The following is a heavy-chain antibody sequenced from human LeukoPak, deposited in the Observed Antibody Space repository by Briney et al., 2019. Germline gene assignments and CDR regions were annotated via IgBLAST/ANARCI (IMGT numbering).Heavy chain of an antibody. V-gene: IGHV3-30*02. CDR1: GFTFSSYG. CDR2: IRYDGSNK. CDR3: AKDIPGRGGTTPNWFDP. J-gene: IGHJ5*02. D-gene: IGHD1-7*01. Sequence: GGSLRLSCAASGFTFSSYGMHWVRQAPGKGLEWVAFIRYDGSNKYYADSVKGRFTISRDNSKNTLYLQMNSLRAEDTAVYYCAKDIPGRGGTTPNWFDPWGQGTLVTVSS.